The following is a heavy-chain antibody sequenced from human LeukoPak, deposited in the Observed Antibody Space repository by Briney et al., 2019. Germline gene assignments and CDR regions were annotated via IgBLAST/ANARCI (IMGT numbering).Heavy chain of an antibody. V-gene: IGHV3-48*01. CDR3: AREYSSSSGRAFDI. CDR1: AFIFSGHW. Sequence: GSLRLSCEGSAFIFSGHWMNWVRQAPGKGLEWVSYIRTSSTTTYYADSVKGRFTISRDNANNSLYLQMSSLRPEDTAVYYCAREYSSSSGRAFDIWGQGTMVTVSS. D-gene: IGHD6-6*01. CDR2: IRTSSTTT. J-gene: IGHJ3*02.